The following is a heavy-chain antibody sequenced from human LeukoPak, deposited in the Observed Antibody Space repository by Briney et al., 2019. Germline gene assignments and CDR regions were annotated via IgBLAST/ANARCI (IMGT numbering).Heavy chain of an antibody. Sequence: VKPSETLSLTCTVSGTSITSYYWNWIRQAPGQGPEWIGYGHYSGNTEYNPPLKSRVTISVDTSKNQFSLRLSSVTAADTAVYFCAKWASDNRAFDLWGQRTLVTVSS. V-gene: IGHV4-59*08. CDR2: GHYSGNT. J-gene: IGHJ4*02. CDR1: GTSITSYY. CDR3: AKWASDNRAFDL. D-gene: IGHD2-8*01.